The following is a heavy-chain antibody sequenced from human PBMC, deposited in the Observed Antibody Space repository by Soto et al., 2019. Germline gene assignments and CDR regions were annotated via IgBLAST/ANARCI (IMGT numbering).Heavy chain of an antibody. CDR3: ARAGEMATMDYYYYGMDV. V-gene: IGHV1-46*01. CDR2: INPSGGST. D-gene: IGHD5-12*01. CDR1: GYTFTSYY. J-gene: IGHJ6*02. Sequence: GASAEVSCKASGYTFTSYYMHWARHATGQGLEWMGIINPSGGSTSYAQKFQGRVTMTRDTSTSTVYMELSSLRSEDTAVYYCARAGEMATMDYYYYGMDVWGQGTTVTVSS.